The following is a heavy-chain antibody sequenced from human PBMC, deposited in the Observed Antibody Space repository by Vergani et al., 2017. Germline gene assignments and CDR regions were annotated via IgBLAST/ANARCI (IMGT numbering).Heavy chain of an antibody. CDR3: ARHVGYGDSNFPGDWFDP. CDR1: GYSITSANY. V-gene: IGHV4-38-2*02. J-gene: IGHJ5*02. D-gene: IGHD4-17*01. CDR2: IHRSGST. Sequence: QVQLQESGPGLVKPSETVSLTCTVSGYSITSANYWAWIRQSPGKGLEWIGTIHRSGSTYYNPSLKSLGTISVDTSQNQLSLKLTSVTAVDTALYYCARHVGYGDSNFPGDWFDPWGQGTLVTVSS.